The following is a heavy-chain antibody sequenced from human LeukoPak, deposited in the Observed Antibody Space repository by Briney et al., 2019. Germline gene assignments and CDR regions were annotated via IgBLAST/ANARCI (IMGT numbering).Heavy chain of an antibody. V-gene: IGHV4-61*02. Sequence: PSQTLSLTCTVSGGSISSGSYYWSWIRQPAGKGLEWIGRIYTSGSTNYNPSLKSRVTISVDTSKNQFSLKLSSVTAADTAVYYCARVGYISGWYPFDFWGQGILVTVSS. CDR3: ARVGYISGWYPFDF. J-gene: IGHJ4*02. CDR1: GGSISSGSYY. D-gene: IGHD6-19*01. CDR2: IYTSGST.